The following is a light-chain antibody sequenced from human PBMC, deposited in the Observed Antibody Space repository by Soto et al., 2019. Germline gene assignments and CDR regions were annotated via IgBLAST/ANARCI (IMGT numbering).Light chain of an antibody. CDR1: SSDVGGYNY. Sequence: QSALTQPPSASGSPGQSVTISCTGTSSDVGGYNYVSWYQQHPGKAPKLMIYEVSKRPSGVPDRFSGCKSGNTASLTVSGLQAGDEADYDCNSYAGSNHGVFGGGTKLTVL. J-gene: IGLJ3*02. V-gene: IGLV2-8*01. CDR2: EVS. CDR3: NSYAGSNHGV.